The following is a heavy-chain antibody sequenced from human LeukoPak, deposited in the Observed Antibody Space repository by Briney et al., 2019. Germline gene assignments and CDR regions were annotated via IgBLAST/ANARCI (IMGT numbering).Heavy chain of an antibody. CDR1: GYTFTGYY. CDR3: ARDYFTFTSKSYNFFDP. V-gene: IGHV1-2*02. Sequence: ASVKVSCKASGYTFTGYYMHWVRQAPGQGLEWMGWIEPNSGDANYPEKFQGRITMTRDTSISTAYMELSRLTSDDTAVYFCARDYFTFTSKSYNFFDPWGQGTLVTVSS. CDR2: IEPNSGDA. J-gene: IGHJ5*02. D-gene: IGHD1-20*01.